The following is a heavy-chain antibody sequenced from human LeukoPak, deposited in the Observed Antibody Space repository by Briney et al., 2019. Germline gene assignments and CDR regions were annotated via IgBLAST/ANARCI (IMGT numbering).Heavy chain of an antibody. Sequence: GESLKISCAASGFTFMTYAMTWVRQAPGKGLEWVSTIGNDGDDTYYSASVKGRFTISRDSSKNTLSLQMNSLRVADTAVYYCAKSKGSATYTFDYWGQGILVTVSS. CDR2: IGNDGDDT. CDR3: AKSKGSATYTFDY. J-gene: IGHJ4*02. D-gene: IGHD3-10*01. CDR1: GFTFMTYA. V-gene: IGHV3-23*01.